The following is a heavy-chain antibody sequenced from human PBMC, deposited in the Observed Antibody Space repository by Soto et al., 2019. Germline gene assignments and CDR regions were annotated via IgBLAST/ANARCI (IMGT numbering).Heavy chain of an antibody. Sequence: GGSLRLSCAASGFTFSSYSMNWVRQAPGKGLEWVSSISSSSSYIYYADSVKSRVTISVDTSKNQFSLKLSSVTAADTAVYYCASAPSYYYYGMDVWGQGTTVTVSS. CDR1: GFTFSSYS. V-gene: IGHV3-21*01. CDR3: ASAPSYYYYGMDV. CDR2: ISSSSSYI. J-gene: IGHJ6*02.